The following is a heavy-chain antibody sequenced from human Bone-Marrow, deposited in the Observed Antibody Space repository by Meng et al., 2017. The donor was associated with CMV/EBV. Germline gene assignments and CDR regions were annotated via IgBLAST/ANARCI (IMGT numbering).Heavy chain of an antibody. CDR3: AKSVNIAARPAYYYGMDG. V-gene: IGHV3-23*01. D-gene: IGHD6-6*01. J-gene: IGHJ6*02. CDR1: GSPFSSSV. CDR2: ISGSGGST. Sequence: GEPLKIYSAASGSPFSSSVMSWVRQAPGKGLEWVSAISGSGGSTYYADSVKGRFTISRDNSKNTLYLQMNSLRAEDTAVYYCAKSVNIAARPAYYYGMDGWGQGTTVTVSS.